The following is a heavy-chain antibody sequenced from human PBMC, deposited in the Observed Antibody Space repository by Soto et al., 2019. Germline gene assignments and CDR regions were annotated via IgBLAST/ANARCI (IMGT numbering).Heavy chain of an antibody. CDR2: ISYDGSNK. J-gene: IGHJ6*02. Sequence: QVQLVESGGGVVQPGRSLRLSCAASGFTFSSYAMHWVRQAPGKGLEWVAVISYDGSNKYYADSVKGRFTISRDNSKNTLYLQRNSLRAEDTAVYYCARDTADIVVVVASTLYYYGMDVWGQGTTVTVSS. V-gene: IGHV3-30-3*01. D-gene: IGHD2-15*01. CDR3: ARDTADIVVVVASTLYYYGMDV. CDR1: GFTFSSYA.